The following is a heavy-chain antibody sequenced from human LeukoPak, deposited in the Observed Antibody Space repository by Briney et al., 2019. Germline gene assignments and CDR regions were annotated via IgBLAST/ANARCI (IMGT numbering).Heavy chain of an antibody. CDR1: GFTFSSYG. D-gene: IGHD3-22*01. CDR3: AKVVTTTKGYFDY. J-gene: IGHJ4*02. V-gene: IGHV3-30*02. Sequence: GGSLRLSCAASGFTFSSYGMHWVRQAPGKGLEWLAFIRYDGSNKYYADSVKGRFTISRDNSKSTLYLQMNSLRAEDTAVYYCAKVVTTTKGYFDYWGQGTLVTVSS. CDR2: IRYDGSNK.